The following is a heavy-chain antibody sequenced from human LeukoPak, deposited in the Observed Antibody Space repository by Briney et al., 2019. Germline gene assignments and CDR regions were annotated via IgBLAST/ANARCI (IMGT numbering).Heavy chain of an antibody. CDR2: ISSTSGTI. CDR1: GFSFTSYG. V-gene: IGHV3-48*04. CDR3: ARVSFTSAWSFDY. Sequence: PGGSVRLSCTDSGFSFTSYGMNWVREAPGKGLEWVSYISSTSGTIQYADSVNGRFTISRDNAKNSLYLQIDGLRAEDTAVYYCARVSFTSAWSFDYWGPGTLVTVSS. D-gene: IGHD6-19*01. J-gene: IGHJ4*02.